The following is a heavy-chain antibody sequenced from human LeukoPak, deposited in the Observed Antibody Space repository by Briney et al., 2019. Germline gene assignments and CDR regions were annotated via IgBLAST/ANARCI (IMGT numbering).Heavy chain of an antibody. V-gene: IGHV5-51*01. Sequence: GESLKISCKGSGYSFTNYWIGWVRQMPGKGLEWMGIIYPGDSETRYSPSFQGQVTISADKSISTAYLQWSSLKASDTAMYYCARGYYYDSWPRGSFDIWGQGTMVTVSS. CDR3: ARGYYYDSWPRGSFDI. J-gene: IGHJ3*02. CDR1: GYSFTNYW. CDR2: IYPGDSET. D-gene: IGHD3-22*01.